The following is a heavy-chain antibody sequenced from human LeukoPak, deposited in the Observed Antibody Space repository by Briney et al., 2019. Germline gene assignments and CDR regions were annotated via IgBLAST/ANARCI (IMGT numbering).Heavy chain of an antibody. CDR3: AKGIMGSGWEIDY. V-gene: IGHV3-23*01. D-gene: IGHD6-19*01. Sequence: GGSLRLSCAASGFTFSNYDMSWVRQAPGKGLEWVSSIRDAGGSTYYADSVKGRFTSSRGNSKNTLYLQMNGLRAEDTAVYYCAKGIMGSGWEIDYWGQGTLVTVSS. CDR1: GFTFSNYD. J-gene: IGHJ4*02. CDR2: IRDAGGST.